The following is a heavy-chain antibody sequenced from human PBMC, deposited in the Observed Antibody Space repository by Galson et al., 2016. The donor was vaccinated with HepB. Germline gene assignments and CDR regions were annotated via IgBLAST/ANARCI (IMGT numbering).Heavy chain of an antibody. J-gene: IGHJ6*02. D-gene: IGHD3-22*01. V-gene: IGHV1-3*01. CDR1: GNAFTGYV. CDR3: ARGQSWFFNPYWYYALDV. Sequence: SVKVSCKASGNAFTGYVIHWVRQAPGQRLEWMGWINAGNDNTKYSQRFQGRVTITRDTSASTAYMELGSLRSEDTAVYYCARGQSWFFNPYWYYALDVWGQGTTVTVSS. CDR2: INAGNDNT.